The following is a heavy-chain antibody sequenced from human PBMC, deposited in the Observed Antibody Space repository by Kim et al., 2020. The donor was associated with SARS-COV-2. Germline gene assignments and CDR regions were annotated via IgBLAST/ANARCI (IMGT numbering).Heavy chain of an antibody. CDR3: ARLKRITIFGVVIEGPFDI. D-gene: IGHD3-3*01. J-gene: IGHJ3*02. CDR2: IYPGDSDT. V-gene: IGHV5-51*01. CDR1: GYSFTSYW. Sequence: GESLKISCKGSGYSFTSYWIGWVRQMPGKGLEWMGIIYPGDSDTRYSPSFQVQVTISADKSIGTAYLQWSSLKASDTAMYYCARLKRITIFGVVIEGPFDIWGQGTMVTVSS.